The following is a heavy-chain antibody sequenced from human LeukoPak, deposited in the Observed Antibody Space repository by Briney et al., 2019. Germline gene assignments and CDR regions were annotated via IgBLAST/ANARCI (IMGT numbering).Heavy chain of an antibody. CDR3: AKTTTGYSSGRYPAWPIDY. Sequence: GGSLRLSCAASGFTFGSYAMYWVRQAPGKGLEWVSGIFGSGGSAHYADSVKGRFTFSRDNSKNTVYLQMDSLRVEDTAIHYCAKTTTGYSSGRYPAWPIDYWGQGTLVTVSS. V-gene: IGHV3-23*01. J-gene: IGHJ4*02. CDR2: IFGSGGSA. D-gene: IGHD2-15*01. CDR1: GFTFGSYA.